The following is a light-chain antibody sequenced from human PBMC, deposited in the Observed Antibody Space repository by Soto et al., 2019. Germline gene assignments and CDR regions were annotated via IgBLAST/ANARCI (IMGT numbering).Light chain of an antibody. CDR1: QSIRTD. CDR3: QQYNNWPQT. CDR2: SAS. Sequence: VMTQCPSTLCFSPGERATLSFRASQSIRTDLAWYRQKPGQAPSLLIFSASTRATGVPARFSGSGSGTEFTLTISSLQSEDFAEYHCQQYNNWPQTFGQGTKVDIK. V-gene: IGKV3-15*01. J-gene: IGKJ1*01.